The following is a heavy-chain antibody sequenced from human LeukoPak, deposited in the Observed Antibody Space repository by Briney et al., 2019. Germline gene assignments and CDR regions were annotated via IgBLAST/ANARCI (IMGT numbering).Heavy chain of an antibody. CDR2: INHSGDT. Sequence: SETLSLTCAVSGGSFSNYYWSCIRQSLEKGLEWIGEINHSGDTNYNPSLKSRVTVSLDTSKNQFSLNLTSVTAADTAVYYCHMVRGGGYFDYWGQGTPVTVSS. J-gene: IGHJ4*02. CDR3: HMVRGGGYFDY. CDR1: GGSFSNYY. D-gene: IGHD3-10*01. V-gene: IGHV4-34*01.